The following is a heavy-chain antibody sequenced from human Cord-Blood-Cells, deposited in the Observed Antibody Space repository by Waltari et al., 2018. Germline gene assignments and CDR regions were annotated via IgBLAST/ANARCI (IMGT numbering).Heavy chain of an antibody. V-gene: IGHV4-59*01. CDR1: GGSISSYY. D-gene: IGHD6-13*01. J-gene: IGHJ3*02. CDR3: ARDHKGYSSSWYGHDAFDI. Sequence: QVQLQESGPGLVTPSETLSLTCTVSGGSISSYYWSWIRQPPGKGLEWIGYIYYSGSTNYNPSLKSRVTISVDTSKNQFSLKLSSVTAADTAVYYCARDHKGYSSSWYGHDAFDIWGQGTMVTVSS. CDR2: IYYSGST.